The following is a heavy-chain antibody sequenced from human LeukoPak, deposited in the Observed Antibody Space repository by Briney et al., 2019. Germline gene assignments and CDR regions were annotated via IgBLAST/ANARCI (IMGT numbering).Heavy chain of an antibody. J-gene: IGHJ6*03. Sequence: ESRHALANPTQPDTLTCTFSGFSRKSPKLCVTRTWQPRGKTLERLGLDKWDGDDFYRTSLQTRLAISKGVSENQVLLTVTDVDAIDTDTYYCARAQVQKYGGTDFNNCYLDVWGEGTAVTVSS. V-gene: IGHV2-70*18. CDR3: ARAQVQKYGGTDFNNCYLDV. D-gene: IGHD4-23*01. CDR1: GFSRKSPKLC. CDR2: DKWDGDD.